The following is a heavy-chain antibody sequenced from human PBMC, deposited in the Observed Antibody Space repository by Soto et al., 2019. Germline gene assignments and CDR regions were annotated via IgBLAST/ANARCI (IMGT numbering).Heavy chain of an antibody. V-gene: IGHV4-34*12. Sequence: SETLSLTCDVSGESFSGDYWSWIRQPPGKGLEWIGQIFHGGGSNYSPSLKSRVTISVDTSKNQFSLELTSVTAADTAVYYCARPHYDSNTFYSFFDYWGQGTLVTVSS. CDR3: ARPHYDSNTFYSFFDY. D-gene: IGHD3-22*01. CDR2: IFHGGGS. CDR1: GESFSGDY. J-gene: IGHJ4*02.